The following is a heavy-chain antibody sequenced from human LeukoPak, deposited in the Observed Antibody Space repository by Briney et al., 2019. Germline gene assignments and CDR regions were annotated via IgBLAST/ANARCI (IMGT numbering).Heavy chain of an antibody. CDR1: GYTFTSYY. CDR3: ARSPSSSGWYRDY. CDR2: INPSGGST. J-gene: IGHJ4*02. V-gene: IGHV1-46*01. Sequence: ASVKVSCKASGYTFTSYYMHWVRQTPGQGLEWMGIINPSGGSTSYAQKLQGRVAMTTDTSTSTAYMELRSLRSDDTAVYYCARSPSSSGWYRDYWGQGTLVTVSS. D-gene: IGHD6-19*01.